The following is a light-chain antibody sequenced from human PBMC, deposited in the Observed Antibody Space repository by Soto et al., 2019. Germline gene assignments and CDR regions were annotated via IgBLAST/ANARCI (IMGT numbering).Light chain of an antibody. CDR3: QSYDISLSASGV. CDR2: GNS. CDR1: SSNIGAGFD. J-gene: IGLJ2*01. V-gene: IGLV1-40*01. Sequence: QPVLTQPPSVSGAPGQRVTISCTGSSSNIGAGFDVHWYQQLPGTAPKLLIYGNSNRPSGVPDRFSGSKSGTSASLAITGLQAEDEADYYCQSYDISLSASGVFGGGTKLTVL.